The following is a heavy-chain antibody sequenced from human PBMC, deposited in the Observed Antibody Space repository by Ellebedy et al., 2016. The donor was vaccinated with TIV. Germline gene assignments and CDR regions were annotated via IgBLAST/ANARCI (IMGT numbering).Heavy chain of an antibody. CDR1: GFTFSYYS. CDR2: IFGVGSTI. Sequence: GESLKISXAASGFTFSYYSMNWVRQAPGKGLEWISYIFGVGSTIYYADSVRGRFTISRDNAMNSLYLQMNTLREEDSAMYYCARRGNYLGDAFDIWGQGTMVTVSS. V-gene: IGHV3-48*02. D-gene: IGHD1-26*01. CDR3: ARRGNYLGDAFDI. J-gene: IGHJ3*02.